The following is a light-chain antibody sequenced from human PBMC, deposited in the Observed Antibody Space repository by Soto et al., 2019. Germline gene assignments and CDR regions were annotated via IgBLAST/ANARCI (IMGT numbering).Light chain of an antibody. CDR3: QQSYSTLPLT. J-gene: IGKJ4*01. V-gene: IGKV1-39*01. Sequence: DIQMTQSPSSLSASVGDRVTITCRASQSISSYLNWYQQKPGKAPKLLIYAASSLQSGVPSRFSGSGSGTDFTLTISSLXPEDFATYYCQQSYSTLPLTFGGGTKVDIK. CDR2: AAS. CDR1: QSISSY.